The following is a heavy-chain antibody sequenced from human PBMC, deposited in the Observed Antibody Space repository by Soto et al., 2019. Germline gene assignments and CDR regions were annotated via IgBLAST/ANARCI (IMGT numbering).Heavy chain of an antibody. CDR2: TYYRSKWYN. CDR1: GDSVSSNSAA. V-gene: IGHV6-1*01. CDR3: VSCPLGGGYDDWVIFDY. J-gene: IGHJ4*02. Sequence: PSQTLSLTCAISGDSVSSNSAAWNWIRQSPSRGLEWLGRTYYRSKWYNDYAVSVKSRITINPDTSKNQFSLQLNSVTPEDTAVYFCVSCPLGGGYDDWVIFDYWGQGTLVTVSS. D-gene: IGHD5-12*01.